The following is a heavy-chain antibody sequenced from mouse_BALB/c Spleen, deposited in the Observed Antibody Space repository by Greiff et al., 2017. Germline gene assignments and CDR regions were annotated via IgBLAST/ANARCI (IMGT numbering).Heavy chain of an antibody. CDR1: GYTFTSYW. Sequence: LQESGAELAKPGASVKMSCKASGYTFTSYWMHWVKQRPGQGLEWIGYINPSTGYTEYNQKFKDKATLTADKSSSTAYMQLSSLTSEDSAVYYCARSDYYYGSSYSWFAYWGQGTLVTVSA. D-gene: IGHD1-1*01. J-gene: IGHJ3*01. CDR2: INPSTGYT. CDR3: ARSDYYYGSSYSWFAY. V-gene: IGHV1-7*01.